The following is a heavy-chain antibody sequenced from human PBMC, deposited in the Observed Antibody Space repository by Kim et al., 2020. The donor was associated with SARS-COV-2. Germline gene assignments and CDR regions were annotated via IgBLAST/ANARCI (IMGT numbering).Heavy chain of an antibody. Sequence: FYVGSVMGRFTVSRDNSKDTLFLEMNNLRAEDTAIYFCAKDHFRSSDDFWGQGTLVTVSS. V-gene: IGHV3-23*03. CDR3: AKDHFRSSDDF. J-gene: IGHJ4*02. D-gene: IGHD3-3*02.